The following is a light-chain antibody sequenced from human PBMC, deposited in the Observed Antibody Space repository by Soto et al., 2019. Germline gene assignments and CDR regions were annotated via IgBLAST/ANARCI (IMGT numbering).Light chain of an antibody. V-gene: IGLV2-8*01. J-gene: IGLJ2*01. CDR2: EVS. Sequence: QSVLTQPPSASGSPGQSVTISCTGTSSDVGGYNYVSWYQQHPGKAPELMIYEVSMRPSGVPDRFSGSKSGNTASLTVSGLQAEDEADYYCSSXXXXXXXXLFGGGT. CDR1: SSDVGGYNY. CDR3: SSXXXXXXXXL.